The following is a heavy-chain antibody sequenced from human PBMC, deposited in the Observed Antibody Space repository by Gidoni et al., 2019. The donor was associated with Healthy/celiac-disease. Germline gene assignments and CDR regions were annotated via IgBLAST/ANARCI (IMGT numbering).Heavy chain of an antibody. CDR3: ARSDMAIFDY. CDR2: SYHSGST. CDR1: GYSISSGYY. V-gene: IGHV4-38-2*01. Sequence: QVQLQESGPGLVKPSETLSLTCAVSGYSISSGYYWGWIRQPPGKGLEWIGSSYHSGSTYYNPSLKSRVTISVDTSKNQFSLKLSSVTAADTAVYYCARSDMAIFDYWGQGTLVTVSS. J-gene: IGHJ4*02.